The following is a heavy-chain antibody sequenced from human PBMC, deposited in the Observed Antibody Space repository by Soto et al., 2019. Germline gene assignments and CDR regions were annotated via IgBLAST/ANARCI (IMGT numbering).Heavy chain of an antibody. Sequence: ASVKVSCKASGYTFTGYYMHWVRQAPGQGLEWMGWINPNSGGTNYAQKFQGRVTMTRDTSISTAYMELSRLRSDDTAVYYCARVRQYYYGSGSYCLDYWGQGTLVTVSS. CDR2: INPNSGGT. J-gene: IGHJ4*02. D-gene: IGHD3-10*01. V-gene: IGHV1-2*02. CDR1: GYTFTGYY. CDR3: ARVRQYYYGSGSYCLDY.